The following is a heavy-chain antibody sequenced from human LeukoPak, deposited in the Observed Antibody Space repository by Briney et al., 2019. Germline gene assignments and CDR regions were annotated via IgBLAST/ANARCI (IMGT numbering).Heavy chain of an antibody. J-gene: IGHJ4*02. Sequence: PGGSLRLSCAASGFTFSGYWMHWVRQVPGKGLVWVSRINSDGSSTGYADSVKGRFTISRDNAKNTLYLQMNSPRAEDTTVYYCARGRDSSTYPYFDYWGQGTLVTVSS. CDR3: ARGRDSSTYPYFDY. CDR2: INSDGSST. CDR1: GFTFSGYW. V-gene: IGHV3-74*01. D-gene: IGHD2/OR15-2a*01.